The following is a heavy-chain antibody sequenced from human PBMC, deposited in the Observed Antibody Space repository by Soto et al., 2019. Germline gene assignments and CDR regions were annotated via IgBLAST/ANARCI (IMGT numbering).Heavy chain of an antibody. CDR1: GGSISSGGYY. J-gene: IGHJ3*02. V-gene: IGHV4-31*03. CDR2: IYYSGST. CDR3: ARRITMVRGDAFDI. Sequence: QVQLQESGPGLVKPSQTLSLTCTVSGGSISSGGYYWSWIRQHPGKGLEWIGYIYYSGSTYYNPSLKSRVTRSVDTSKNQFTLKLSSGTAADTAVYYCARRITMVRGDAFDIWGQGTMVTVSS. D-gene: IGHD3-10*01.